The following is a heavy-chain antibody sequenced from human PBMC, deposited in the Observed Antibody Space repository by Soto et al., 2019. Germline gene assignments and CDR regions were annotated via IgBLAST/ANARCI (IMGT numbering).Heavy chain of an antibody. J-gene: IGHJ2*01. CDR1: GFTFSSYG. Sequence: QVQLVESGGGVVQPGRSLRLSCAASGFTFSSYGMHWVRQAPGKGLEWVAVISYDGSNKYYADSVKGRFTISRDNSKNTLYLQMNSLRAEDTAVYYCAKDGGGGWYFDLWGRGTLVTVSS. CDR3: AKDGGGGWYFDL. V-gene: IGHV3-30*18. CDR2: ISYDGSNK. D-gene: IGHD2-15*01.